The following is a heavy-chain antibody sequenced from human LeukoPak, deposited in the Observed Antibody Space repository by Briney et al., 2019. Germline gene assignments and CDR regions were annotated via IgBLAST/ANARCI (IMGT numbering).Heavy chain of an antibody. Sequence: GGSLRLSCAASGFTFSSYAMSWVRQAPGKGLEGVSAISCSGGSTYYADSVKGRFTISRDNSKNTLYLQMNSVRAEDTAVYYCAKGPVVVVAAPIDYWGQGTLVTVSS. D-gene: IGHD2-15*01. V-gene: IGHV3-23*01. CDR1: GFTFSSYA. CDR2: ISCSGGST. J-gene: IGHJ4*02. CDR3: AKGPVVVVAAPIDY.